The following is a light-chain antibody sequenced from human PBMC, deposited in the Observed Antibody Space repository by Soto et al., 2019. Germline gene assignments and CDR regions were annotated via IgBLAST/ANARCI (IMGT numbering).Light chain of an antibody. CDR3: QQYNNWTWT. CDR2: GAS. Sequence: EIMMTQSPATLSVSPGERAALSCRASQSIQSDLAWYQQKPGQGPRLLIYGASTRATGIPVRFSGSGSGTEFTLTISRLQSEDFALYFCQQYNNWTWTFGHGTKVDIK. CDR1: QSIQSD. V-gene: IGKV3-15*01. J-gene: IGKJ1*01.